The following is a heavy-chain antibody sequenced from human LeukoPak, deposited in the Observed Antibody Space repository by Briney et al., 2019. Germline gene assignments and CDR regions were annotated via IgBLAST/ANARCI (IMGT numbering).Heavy chain of an antibody. D-gene: IGHD3-22*01. V-gene: IGHV3-48*03. CDR1: GFTFSSYE. J-gene: IGHJ4*02. CDR2: ISSSGSTI. CDR3: ARDGAYRDYYDRSGYYYRFDY. Sequence: PGGPLRLSCAASGFTFSSYEMNWVRQAPGKGLEWVSYISSSGSTIYYADSVKGRFTISRDNAKNSLYLQMNSLRAEDTAVYYCARDGAYRDYYDRSGYYYRFDYWGQGALVTVSS.